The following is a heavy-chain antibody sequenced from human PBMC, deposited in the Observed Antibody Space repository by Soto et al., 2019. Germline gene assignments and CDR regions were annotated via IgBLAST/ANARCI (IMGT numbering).Heavy chain of an antibody. Sequence: SVTLSLTCAVSGDASSSSHWWTWVRQPPEQGLECIGEIHHSGHTNYNPTLKGRFAIAVGESRSQLSLRVSSVTAADPALYYCAQGTMFAAARRGLVVWGQGTTVTV. CDR1: GDASSSSHW. CDR3: AQGTMFAAARRGLVV. J-gene: IGHJ6*02. CDR2: IHHSGHT. V-gene: IGHV4-4*02. D-gene: IGHD6-13*01.